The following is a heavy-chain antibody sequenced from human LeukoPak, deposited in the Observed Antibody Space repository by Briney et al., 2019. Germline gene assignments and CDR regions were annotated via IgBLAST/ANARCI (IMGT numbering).Heavy chain of an antibody. D-gene: IGHD5-18*01. CDR2: IYHSGRT. CDR1: GGSISSGDYS. CDR3: ARDGGYGHYDY. Sequence: NPSQTLSLTCAVSGGSISSGDYSWSWIRQPPGKGLEWIGCIYHSGRTFYNPSLKSRVTISVDTSKNQISLEVTSVTAADTAVYYCARDGGYGHYDYWGRGTLVTVSS. V-gene: IGHV4-30-2*01. J-gene: IGHJ4*02.